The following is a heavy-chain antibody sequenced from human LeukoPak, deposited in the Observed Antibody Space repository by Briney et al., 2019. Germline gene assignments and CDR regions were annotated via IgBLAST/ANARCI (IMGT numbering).Heavy chain of an antibody. CDR3: ARAAYYDFWSGYSNWFDP. CDR1: GFTVSSSY. D-gene: IGHD3-3*01. J-gene: IGHJ5*02. Sequence: GGSLRLSCAASGFTVSSSYMSWVRQAPGKGLEWVSVIYSGGSTYYADSVKGRFTISRDNSKNTLYLQMNSLRAEDTAVYYCARAAYYDFWSGYSNWFDPWGQGTLVTVSS. V-gene: IGHV3-53*05. CDR2: IYSGGST.